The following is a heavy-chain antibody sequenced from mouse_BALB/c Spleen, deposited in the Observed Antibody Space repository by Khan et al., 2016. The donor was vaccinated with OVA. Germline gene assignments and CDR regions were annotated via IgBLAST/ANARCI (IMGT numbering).Heavy chain of an antibody. CDR3: TRSGGYYGSSYRYYFDY. V-gene: IGHV1S81*02. D-gene: IGHD1-1*01. CDR2: INPSNGGT. CDR1: GYTFTSYY. J-gene: IGHJ2*01. Sequence: VQLQQSGAELVKPGASVMLSCKASGYTFTSYYMYWVKQRPGQGLEWIGGINPSNGGTNFNEKFKSKATLTVDKSSSTAYMQLSSLTSEDSAVYYWTRSGGYYGSSYRYYFDYWGQGTTLTVSS.